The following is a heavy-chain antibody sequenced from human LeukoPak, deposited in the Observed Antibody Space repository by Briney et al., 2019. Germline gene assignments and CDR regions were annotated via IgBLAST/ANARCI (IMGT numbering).Heavy chain of an antibody. V-gene: IGHV3-23*01. CDR2: ISGSGGSA. D-gene: IGHD3-22*01. CDR3: AKGASMIVVVTHYFDF. CDR1: GFTFSSYA. J-gene: IGHJ4*01. Sequence: QAGGSLRLSCAASGFTFSSYAMSWVRQAPGKGLEWVSAISGSGGSAYYADSVKGRFTVSRDNSKNTLSLQMNSLRAEDTGVYYCAKGASMIVVVTHYFDFWGHGTLVTVSS.